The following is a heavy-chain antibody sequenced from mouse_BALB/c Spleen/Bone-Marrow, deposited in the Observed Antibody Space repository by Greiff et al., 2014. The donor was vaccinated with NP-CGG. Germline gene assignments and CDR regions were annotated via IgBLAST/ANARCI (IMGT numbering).Heavy chain of an antibody. CDR3: TSDHYYFGSSYWYFDV. CDR1: GYTFTSYY. Sequence: QVQLQQSGAELVKPGASVKLSCKASGYTFTSYYMYWVKQRPGQGLEWIGGINPSNGGTNFNEKFKSKATLTVDKSSSTAYMQLSSLTSEDSAVYYCTSDHYYFGSSYWYFDVWGPGTTVTVSS. V-gene: IGHV1S81*02. J-gene: IGHJ1*01. D-gene: IGHD1-1*01. CDR2: INPSNGGT.